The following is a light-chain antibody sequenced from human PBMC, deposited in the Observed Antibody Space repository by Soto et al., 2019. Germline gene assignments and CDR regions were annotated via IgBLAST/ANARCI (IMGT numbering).Light chain of an antibody. CDR3: QQRSNRIT. Sequence: EIVMTQSPATLSVSPGESATLSCRASQSINRDLAWYEQKPGQTPRRVIYGASTRAPGIPARFSGSGSGTDFTLTISSLEPEDFAIYYCQQRSNRITFGQGTRLEIK. J-gene: IGKJ5*01. V-gene: IGKV3-11*01. CDR1: QSINRD. CDR2: GAS.